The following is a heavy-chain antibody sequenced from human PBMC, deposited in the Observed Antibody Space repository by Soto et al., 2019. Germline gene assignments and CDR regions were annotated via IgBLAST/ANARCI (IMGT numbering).Heavy chain of an antibody. D-gene: IGHD3-16*01. V-gene: IGHV1-3*04. CDR1: GYTFTTYA. CDR3: ARSRVRGGYYFDY. Sequence: ASVKVSCKASGYTFTTYAIYWVRQAPGQSLEWMGWISTDNGNTYYSQKMQARVTITRDTSASTAYMELSRLRSEDTAVYYCARSRVRGGYYFDYWGQGALVTVSS. CDR2: ISTDNGNT. J-gene: IGHJ4*02.